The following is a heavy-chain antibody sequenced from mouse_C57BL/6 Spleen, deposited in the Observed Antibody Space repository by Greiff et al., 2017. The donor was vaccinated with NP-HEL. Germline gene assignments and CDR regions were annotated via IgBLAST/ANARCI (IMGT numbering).Heavy chain of an antibody. Sequence: QVQLQQSGPELVKPGASVKISCKASGYAFSSSWMNWVKQRPGKGLEWIGRIYPGDGDTNYNGKFKGKATLTADKSSSTAYMHLSSLTSEDSAVYFCARGSSYYFDYWGQGTTLTVSS. J-gene: IGHJ2*01. CDR1: GYAFSSSW. D-gene: IGHD1-1*01. CDR3: ARGSSYYFDY. V-gene: IGHV1-82*01. CDR2: IYPGDGDT.